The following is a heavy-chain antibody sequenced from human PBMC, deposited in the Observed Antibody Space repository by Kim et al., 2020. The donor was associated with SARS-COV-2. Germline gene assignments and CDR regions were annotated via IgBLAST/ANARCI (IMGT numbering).Heavy chain of an antibody. CDR3: AKNREGSGVYNPNWFDP. CDR1: GASISGHY. Sequence: SETLSLTCSVSGASISGHYWSWIRQPAGKGLEWIGRIYSSGGTKYNSFLEGRVTLSVDTSKNQFSLKLTSVTAAATAVYFCAKNREGSGVYNPNWFDPWGRGALVTVSS. J-gene: IGHJ5*02. D-gene: IGHD6-19*01. V-gene: IGHV4-4*07. CDR2: IYSSGGT.